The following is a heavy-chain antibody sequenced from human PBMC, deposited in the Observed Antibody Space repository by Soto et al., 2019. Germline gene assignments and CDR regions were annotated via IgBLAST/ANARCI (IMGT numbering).Heavy chain of an antibody. J-gene: IGHJ6*02. CDR2: ISGSGGSI. D-gene: IGHD1-1*01. Sequence: EVPLLESGGGLVQPGGSLRLSCAASGFTFSTYAMNWVRQAPGNGLEWVSAISGSGGSIHYADSVKGRFTISRDNSKNTLYLQMNSLRDEDTAVYHCVKGYWKGDVWGQGTTVTVYS. CDR1: GFTFSTYA. CDR3: VKGYWKGDV. V-gene: IGHV3-23*01.